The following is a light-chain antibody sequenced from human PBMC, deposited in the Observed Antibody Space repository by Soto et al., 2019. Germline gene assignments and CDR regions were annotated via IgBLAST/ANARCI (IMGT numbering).Light chain of an antibody. CDR2: AAS. V-gene: IGKV1-39*01. Sequence: DIHMTQSPSCLSASVGDRVTITCRASQSISSYLNWYQQKPGKAPKLLIYAASSLQSGVPSRFSGSGSGTDFTLTISSLQPEDFATYYCQQSYSTPITFGQGTRLEIK. CDR1: QSISSY. J-gene: IGKJ5*01. CDR3: QQSYSTPIT.